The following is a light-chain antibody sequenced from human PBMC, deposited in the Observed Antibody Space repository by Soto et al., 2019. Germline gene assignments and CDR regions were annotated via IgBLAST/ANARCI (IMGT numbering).Light chain of an antibody. Sequence: EIVLTQSPGTLSLSPGERATLSCRASQSVSNNYLAWYQQKPGQAPRLLIYGASNRATGIPDRFSGSGSGTDFTLTISRLEPEDFAVYSCQQYASSPQTFGQGTKVEF. CDR2: GAS. J-gene: IGKJ1*01. V-gene: IGKV3-20*01. CDR1: QSVSNNY. CDR3: QQYASSPQT.